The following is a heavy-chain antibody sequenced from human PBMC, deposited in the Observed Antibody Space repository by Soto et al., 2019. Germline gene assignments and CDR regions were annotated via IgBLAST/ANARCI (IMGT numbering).Heavy chain of an antibody. D-gene: IGHD6-13*01. CDR1: GYTFTSYG. CDR3: ARGSRGLAAAVWEWAPLHSRSYYYYGMDV. V-gene: IGHV1-18*01. CDR2: ISAYNGNT. J-gene: IGHJ6*02. Sequence: ASVKVSCQASGYTFTSYGISWVRQAPGQGLEWMGWISAYNGNTNYAQKLQGRVTMTTDTSTSTAYMELRSLRSDDTAVYYCARGSRGLAAAVWEWAPLHSRSYYYYGMDVWGQGTTVTVSS.